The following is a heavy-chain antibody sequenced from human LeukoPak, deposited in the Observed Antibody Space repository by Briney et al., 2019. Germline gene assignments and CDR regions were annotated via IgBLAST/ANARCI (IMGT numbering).Heavy chain of an antibody. D-gene: IGHD2-2*02. CDR3: ASGVVPAAIDGGAFDT. CDR2: IIPILGIA. Sequence: SVKVSCKASGGTFSSYAISWVRQAPGQGLEWMGRIIPILGIANYAQKFQGRVTITADKSTSTAYMELSSLRSEDTAVYYCASGVVPAAIDGGAFDTWGQGTMVTVSS. CDR1: GGTFSSYA. V-gene: IGHV1-69*04. J-gene: IGHJ3*02.